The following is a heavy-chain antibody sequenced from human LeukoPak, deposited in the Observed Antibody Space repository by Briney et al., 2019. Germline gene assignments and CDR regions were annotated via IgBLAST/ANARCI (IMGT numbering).Heavy chain of an antibody. CDR2: IIPIFGTA. V-gene: IGHV1-69*05. CDR1: GGTFSSYA. D-gene: IGHD2/OR15-2a*01. Sequence: ASVKVSCKASGGTFSSYAISWVRQAPGQGLEWMGGIIPIFGTANYAQKFQGRVTITTDESTSTAYMELSSLRSEDTAVYYCARDTLRNPPNHFDYWGQGTLVTVSS. CDR3: ARDTLRNPPNHFDY. J-gene: IGHJ4*02.